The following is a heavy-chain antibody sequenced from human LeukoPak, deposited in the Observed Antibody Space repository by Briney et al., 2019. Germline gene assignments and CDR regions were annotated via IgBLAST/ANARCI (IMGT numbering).Heavy chain of an antibody. J-gene: IGHJ4*02. Sequence: ESLKISCKGSGYGFSSYWIGWGRQMPGKGLEYMGIICPGDSDTRYSQSFQGQVTLSADKSITTVYLQWSRLKASDTAMYFCARHTTVGGSLRFDYWGQGTLVSVSS. CDR1: GYGFSSYW. V-gene: IGHV5-51*01. CDR3: ARHTTVGGSLRFDY. D-gene: IGHD4-23*01. CDR2: ICPGDSDT.